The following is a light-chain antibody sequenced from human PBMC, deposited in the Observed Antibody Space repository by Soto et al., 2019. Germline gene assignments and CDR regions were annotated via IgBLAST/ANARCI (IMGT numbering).Light chain of an antibody. V-gene: IGKV1-33*01. Sequence: DIQMTQSPSSLSASVGDRVTITCQASQDITNYLSWYQQKPGKAPELLIYDASNLETGVPSRFSGSGSGTDFTFTISSLQPEDTATYYCQQYDNLPFTVGPGTKVDIK. CDR1: QDITNY. CDR3: QQYDNLPFT. J-gene: IGKJ3*01. CDR2: DAS.